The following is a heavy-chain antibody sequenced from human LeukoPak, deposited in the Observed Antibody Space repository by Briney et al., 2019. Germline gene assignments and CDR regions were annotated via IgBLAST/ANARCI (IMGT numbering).Heavy chain of an antibody. CDR1: GFTFSSYS. V-gene: IGHV3-21*01. J-gene: IGHJ4*02. CDR3: ARGYYGSGSTGDY. CDR2: ISSSSSYI. Sequence: GGSLRLSCAASGFTFSSYSMNWVRQAPGKGLEWVSSISSSSSYIYYADSVKGRFTISRDNAKNSLYLQMNSLRAEDTAVYYCARGYYGSGSTGDYWGQGTLVTVFS. D-gene: IGHD3-10*01.